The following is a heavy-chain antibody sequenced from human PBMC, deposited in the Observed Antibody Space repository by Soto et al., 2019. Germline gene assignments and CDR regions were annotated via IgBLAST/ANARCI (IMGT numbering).Heavy chain of an antibody. CDR3: ASEGRIAVSAPGMGY. CDR2: ISYDGSEK. D-gene: IGHD6-19*01. CDR1: GCKDSSSA. V-gene: IGHV3-30*03. Sequence: QRLSSAGPGCKDSSSASDSVHQKPGKGLEWVAFISYDGSEKLYADSVKGRSTISRDNSKNTLYLQMNSLRAEDTAVYYCASEGRIAVSAPGMGYCGQGTLGTLSS. J-gene: IGHJ4*02.